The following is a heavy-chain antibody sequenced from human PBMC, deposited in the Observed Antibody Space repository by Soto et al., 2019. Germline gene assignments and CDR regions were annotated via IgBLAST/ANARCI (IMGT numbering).Heavy chain of an antibody. D-gene: IGHD3-22*01. CDR2: VSPYDGYT. Sequence: QVQLVQSGAEVKKPGASVKVSCKASGYTFSSYGINWVRQAPGQGLEWLGWVSPYDGYTNYAQILQGRVSMTTDTSKKKAYMEVRSLRSDDTAVYYCARGGYYDSSGSRNYFYYGMNVWGQGTTVTVSS. CDR3: ARGGYYDSSGSRNYFYYGMNV. J-gene: IGHJ6*02. V-gene: IGHV1-18*01. CDR1: GYTFSSYG.